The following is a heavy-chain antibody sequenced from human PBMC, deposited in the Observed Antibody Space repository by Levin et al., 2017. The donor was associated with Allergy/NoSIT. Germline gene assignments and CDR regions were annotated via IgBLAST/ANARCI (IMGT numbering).Heavy chain of an antibody. D-gene: IGHD2-15*01. CDR1: GYTFTSYD. V-gene: IGHV1-8*01. Sequence: AASVKVSCKASGYTFTSYDINWVRQATGQGLEWMGWMNPNSGNTGYAQKFQGRVTMTRNTSISTAYMELSSLRSEDTAVYYCASGYCSGGSCYSGYDYWGQGTLVTVSS. J-gene: IGHJ4*02. CDR2: MNPNSGNT. CDR3: ASGYCSGGSCYSGYDY.